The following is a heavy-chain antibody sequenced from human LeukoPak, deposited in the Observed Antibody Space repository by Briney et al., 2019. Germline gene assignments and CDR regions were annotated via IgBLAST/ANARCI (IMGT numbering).Heavy chain of an antibody. Sequence: SETLSLTCTVYGGSISSRYYYWGWIRQPPGKGLEWIGNIYYSGSTYYNPSLKSRVTISVDTSKNQFSLKLSSVTAADTAVYYCARGYDYEGNYFDYWGQGTLVTLSS. D-gene: IGHD5-12*01. J-gene: IGHJ4*02. V-gene: IGHV4-39*01. CDR2: IYYSGST. CDR3: ARGYDYEGNYFDY. CDR1: GGSISSRYYY.